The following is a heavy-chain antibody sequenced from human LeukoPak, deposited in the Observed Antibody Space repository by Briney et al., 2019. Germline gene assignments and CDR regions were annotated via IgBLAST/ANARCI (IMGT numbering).Heavy chain of an antibody. V-gene: IGHV3-43D*04. Sequence: GGSLRLSCAASGFTFDDYVMHCVRQAPGKGLEWVSLISWDGGSTYYADSVKGRFTISRDNSKNSLYLQMNSLRAEDTAWYYCAKARGLPPYYYYMDVWGKGTTVTVSS. CDR2: ISWDGGST. CDR1: GFTFDDYV. J-gene: IGHJ6*03. CDR3: AKARGLPPYYYYMDV.